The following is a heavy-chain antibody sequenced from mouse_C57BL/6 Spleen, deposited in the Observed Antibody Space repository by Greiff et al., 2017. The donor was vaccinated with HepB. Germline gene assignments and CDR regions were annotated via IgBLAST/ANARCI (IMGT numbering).Heavy chain of an antibody. CDR3: TRAPYYYAMDY. CDR2: ISSGGDYI. Sequence: EVKLMESGEGLVKPGGSLKLSCAASGFTFSSYAMSWVRQTPEKRLEWVAYISSGGDYIYYADTVKGRFTISRDNARNTLYLQMSSLKSEDTAMYYCTRAPYYYAMDYWGQGTSVTVSS. V-gene: IGHV5-9-1*02. J-gene: IGHJ4*01. CDR1: GFTFSSYA.